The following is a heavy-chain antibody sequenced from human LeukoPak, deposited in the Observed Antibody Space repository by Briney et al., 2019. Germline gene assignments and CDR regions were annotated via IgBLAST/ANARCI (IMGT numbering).Heavy chain of an antibody. J-gene: IGHJ6*03. D-gene: IGHD3-3*01. CDR3: ARYDFGVVSIGYSYMDV. CDR1: GYTFTSYG. Sequence: ASVKVSRMASGYTFTSYGISWVRQAPGQGLEWMGWISAYNGNTNYAQKLQGRFTITTDTSTSTAYIELRSLRSDDTAVYYCARYDFGVVSIGYSYMDVWGKGTTVTVSS. CDR2: ISAYNGNT. V-gene: IGHV1-18*01.